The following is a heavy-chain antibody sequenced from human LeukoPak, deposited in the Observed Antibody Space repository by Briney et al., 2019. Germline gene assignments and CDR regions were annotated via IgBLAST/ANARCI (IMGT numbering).Heavy chain of an antibody. CDR2: MDPKSGNP. CDR3: ARVLSGASFDY. Sequence: ASVKVSCKTSGYTLTTYDINWMRQATGQGLEWMGWMDPKSGNPGYAQEFQGRVTMTRDTSTRTVYMELSGLRSDDTAVYYCARVLSGASFDYWGQGTLVTVSS. V-gene: IGHV1-8*01. D-gene: IGHD2-15*01. CDR1: GYTLTTYD. J-gene: IGHJ4*02.